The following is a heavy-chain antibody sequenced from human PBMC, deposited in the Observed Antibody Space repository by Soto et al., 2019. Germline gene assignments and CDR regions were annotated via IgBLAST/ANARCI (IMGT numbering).Heavy chain of an antibody. J-gene: IGHJ6*02. V-gene: IGHV4-30-2*01. CDR2: IYHSGST. Sequence: QLQLQESGSGLVKPSQTLSLTCAVSGGSISSGGYSWSWIRQPPGKGLEWIGYIYHSGSTYYNPSLKGRIPISVYRSNNQFSLKLRSVTAADKAVYYCARAHYGDYGYGMDVRGQGTTVTVSS. CDR3: ARAHYGDYGYGMDV. CDR1: GGSISSGGYS. D-gene: IGHD4-17*01.